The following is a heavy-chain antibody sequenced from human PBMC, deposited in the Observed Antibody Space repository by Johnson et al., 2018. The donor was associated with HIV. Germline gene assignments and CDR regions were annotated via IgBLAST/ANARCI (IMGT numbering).Heavy chain of an antibody. CDR3: ARVTRYNWNSDAFDI. V-gene: IGHV3-20*04. CDR1: GFTFGDYG. Sequence: VQLVESGGGVVQPGRSLRLPCTASGFTFGDYGMSWVRQAPGKGLVWVSGINWNGCSTGYADSVKGRFTISRDNAKNSLYLQMNSLRAEETALYYCARVTRYNWNSDAFDIWGQGTMVTVSS. J-gene: IGHJ3*02. D-gene: IGHD1-1*01. CDR2: INWNGCST.